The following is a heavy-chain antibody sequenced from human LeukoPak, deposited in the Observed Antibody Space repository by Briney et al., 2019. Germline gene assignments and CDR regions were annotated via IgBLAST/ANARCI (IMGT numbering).Heavy chain of an antibody. Sequence: PGGSLRLSCAASGFTFSSYAMSWVRQAPGKGLEWVSAISGSGGSTYYADSVKGRFTISRDNSKNTLYLQMNSLGAEDTAVYYCASVRSSPYSYGDYGYWGQGTLVTVSS. CDR1: GFTFSSYA. V-gene: IGHV3-23*01. CDR2: ISGSGGST. CDR3: ASVRSSPYSYGDYGY. D-gene: IGHD5-18*01. J-gene: IGHJ4*02.